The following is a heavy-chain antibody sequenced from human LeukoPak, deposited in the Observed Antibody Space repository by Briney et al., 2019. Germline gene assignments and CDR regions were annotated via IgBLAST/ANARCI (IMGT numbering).Heavy chain of an antibody. J-gene: IGHJ3*02. V-gene: IGHV3-48*04. Sequence: GGSLRLSCAASGFTFSSYSMNWVRQAPGRGLEWVSYITGSSDAIHYAASVEGRFTISRDNAKNSLYLQMNSLRAEDTAVYYCARELSGSEFCDAFDIWGQGTMVTVSS. CDR1: GFTFSSYS. CDR3: ARELSGSEFCDAFDI. CDR2: ITGSSDAI. D-gene: IGHD3-10*01.